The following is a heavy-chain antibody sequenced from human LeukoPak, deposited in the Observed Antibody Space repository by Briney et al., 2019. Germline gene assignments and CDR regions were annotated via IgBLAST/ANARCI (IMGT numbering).Heavy chain of an antibody. V-gene: IGHV3-74*01. CDR1: GFTFSSYW. D-gene: IGHD6-6*01. CDR3: ASRHSSSYYFDY. Sequence: GGSLRLSCAASGFTFSSYWMHWVRQAPGKGLVWVSRINSDGSSTSYADSVKGRFTISRDNAKNTLYLQMNSLRAEDTAVYYCASRHSSSYYFDYWGQGTLVTVSS. J-gene: IGHJ4*02. CDR2: INSDGSST.